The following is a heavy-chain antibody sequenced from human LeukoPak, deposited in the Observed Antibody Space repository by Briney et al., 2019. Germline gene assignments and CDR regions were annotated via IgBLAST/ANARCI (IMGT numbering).Heavy chain of an antibody. J-gene: IGHJ6*02. CDR2: INHSGST. CDR3: ASSPPYYYYGMDV. Sequence: SETLSLTCAVYGGSFSGYYWSWIRQPPGKGLEWIGEINHSGSTNYNPSLKSRVTISVDTSKNQFSLKLSSVTAADTAVYYCASSPPYYYYGMDVWGQGTTVTVSS. CDR1: GGSFSGYY. V-gene: IGHV4-34*01.